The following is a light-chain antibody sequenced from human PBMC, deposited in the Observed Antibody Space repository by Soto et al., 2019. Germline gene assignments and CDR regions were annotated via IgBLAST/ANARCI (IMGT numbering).Light chain of an antibody. J-gene: IGKJ4*01. Sequence: EIVMTQSPATLSVSPGERATLSCRASQSVSSNLAWYQQKPGQAPRLLTYGASTRATGIPARYSGSGSGTEFTLTISSLQSEDFAVYYCQQYATSPPTFGGGTKVEI. V-gene: IGKV3-15*01. CDR1: QSVSSN. CDR3: QQYATSPPT. CDR2: GAS.